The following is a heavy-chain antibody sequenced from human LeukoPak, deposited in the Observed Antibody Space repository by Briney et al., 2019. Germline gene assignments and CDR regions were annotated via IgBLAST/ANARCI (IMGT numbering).Heavy chain of an antibody. CDR1: GGSFSGYY. J-gene: IGHJ4*02. CDR2: INHSGST. D-gene: IGHD3-22*01. V-gene: IGHV4-34*01. Sequence: SETLSLTCAVYGGSFSGYYWSWIRQPPGKGLEWIGEINHSGSTYYNPSLKSRITISVDTSKNQFSLKLNSVTAADTGLYYCARLVDVGNYYDSSGYLTPFDYWGQGTLVTVSS. CDR3: ARLVDVGNYYDSSGYLTPFDY.